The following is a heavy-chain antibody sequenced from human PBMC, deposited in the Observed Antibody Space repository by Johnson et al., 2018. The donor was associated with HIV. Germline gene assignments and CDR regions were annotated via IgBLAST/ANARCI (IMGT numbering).Heavy chain of an antibody. Sequence: QVQLVESGGGVVQPGGSLRLSCAASGFTFSSYGMHWVRQAPGKGLEWVAVISYDGGNKYSADSVMGRFTISRDNSKNTLYLQMNSLRTEDTAVYYCAQEETGYSPGGMWGQGTMVTVSS. CDR3: AQEETGYSPGGM. J-gene: IGHJ3*01. CDR2: ISYDGGNK. CDR1: GFTFSSYG. V-gene: IGHV3-30-3*02. D-gene: IGHD6-13*01.